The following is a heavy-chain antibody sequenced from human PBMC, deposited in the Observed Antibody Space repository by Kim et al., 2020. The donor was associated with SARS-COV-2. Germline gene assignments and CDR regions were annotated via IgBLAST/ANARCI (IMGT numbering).Heavy chain of an antibody. J-gene: IGHJ5*02. CDR3: ARVSFGVVSAFDP. Sequence: SETLSLTCTVSGGSISSYYWSWIRQPPGKGLEWIGYIYYSGSTNYNPSLKSRVTISVDTSKNQFSLKLSSVTAADTAVYYCARVSFGVVSAFDPWGQGTLVTVSS. CDR2: IYYSGST. D-gene: IGHD3-3*01. CDR1: GGSISSYY. V-gene: IGHV4-59*13.